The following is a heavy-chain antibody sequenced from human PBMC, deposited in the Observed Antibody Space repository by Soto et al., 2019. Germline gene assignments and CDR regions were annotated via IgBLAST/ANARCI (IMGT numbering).Heavy chain of an antibody. D-gene: IGHD5-12*01. CDR2: IYYSGDT. CDR1: GGSISSGDYY. CDR3: ARQPPATAAFDI. J-gene: IGHJ3*02. V-gene: IGHV4-30-4*01. Sequence: PSETLSLTCTVSGGSISSGDYYWSWIRQPPGKGLEWIGYIYYSGDTNYNPSLRSRVTMSVDTSKNQVSLNLASVTSADTAVYYCARQPPATAAFDIWGQGTMVTVSS.